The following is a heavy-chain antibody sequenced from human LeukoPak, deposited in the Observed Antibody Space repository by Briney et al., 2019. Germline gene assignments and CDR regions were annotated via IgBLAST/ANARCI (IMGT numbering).Heavy chain of an antibody. CDR2: IKQDGSEK. CDR1: GFTFSSYW. CDR3: AKESTGQWLVLDY. D-gene: IGHD6-19*01. J-gene: IGHJ4*02. V-gene: IGHV3-7*01. Sequence: PGGSLRLSCAASGFTFSSYWMSWVRQAPGKGREWVANIKQDGSEKYYVDSVKGRFTISRDNAKNSLYLQMNSLRAEDTAVYYCAKESTGQWLVLDYWGKGTLVTVSS.